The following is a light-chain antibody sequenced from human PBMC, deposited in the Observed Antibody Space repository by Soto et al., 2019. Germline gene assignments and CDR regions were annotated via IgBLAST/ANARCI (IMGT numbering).Light chain of an antibody. Sequence: DIQMTQSASTLSASVGDRVTITYRASQSISRWLDWDQEKPGKAPKLLIYDHSSGESEAPARFSGRGPGTEFSRNNSSLQRDDFATYYCQQYKNFSLTFGGGTKV. CDR2: DHS. V-gene: IGKV1-5*01. CDR1: QSISRW. CDR3: QQYKNFSLT. J-gene: IGKJ4*01.